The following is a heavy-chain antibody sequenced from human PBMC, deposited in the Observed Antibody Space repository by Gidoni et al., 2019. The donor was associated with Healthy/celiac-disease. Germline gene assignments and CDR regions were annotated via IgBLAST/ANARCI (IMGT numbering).Heavy chain of an antibody. CDR1: GGSVSSGSYY. CDR2: IYYSGST. CDR3: ARQVATIPLSRAFDI. V-gene: IGHV4-61*01. Sequence: QVQLQESGPGLVKPSETLSLTCTVSGGSVSSGSYYWTWIRQPPGKGLEWIGYIYYSGSTNYNPSLKSRVTISVDTSKNQFSLKLSSVTAADTAVYYCARQVATIPLSRAFDIWGQGTMVTVSS. J-gene: IGHJ3*02. D-gene: IGHD5-12*01.